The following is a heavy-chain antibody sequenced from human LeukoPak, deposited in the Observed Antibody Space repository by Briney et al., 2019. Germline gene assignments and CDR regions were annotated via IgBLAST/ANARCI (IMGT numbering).Heavy chain of an antibody. V-gene: IGHV6-1*01. J-gene: IGHJ4*02. CDR3: ARGGIGYCTSTSCSFDS. D-gene: IGHD2-2*01. CDR1: GDSVSTNSAA. CDR2: TYYRSKWYN. Sequence: SQTLSLTCAISGDSVSTNSAAWNWIRQSPSRGLEWLGRTYYRSKWYNDYGVSVKSRITINPDTPKNQFSLQLNSVTPEDTAVYYCARGGIGYCTSTSCSFDSWGQGTLVTVSS.